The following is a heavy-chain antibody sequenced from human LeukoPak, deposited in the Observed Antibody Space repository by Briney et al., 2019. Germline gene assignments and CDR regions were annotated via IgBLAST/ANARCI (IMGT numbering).Heavy chain of an antibody. D-gene: IGHD4-17*01. CDR1: GFTITRYW. J-gene: IGHJ4*02. V-gene: IGHV3-7*01. Sequence: GGSLRLSCAASGFTITRYWMSWVRQPPGQGLEWVANIKQDGSERHYVDSVKGRFTISRDNARNSVYLQMNSLSDDDTAVYYCARDGDYIMPPFDYWGQGILVTVSS. CDR3: ARDGDYIMPPFDY. CDR2: IKQDGSER.